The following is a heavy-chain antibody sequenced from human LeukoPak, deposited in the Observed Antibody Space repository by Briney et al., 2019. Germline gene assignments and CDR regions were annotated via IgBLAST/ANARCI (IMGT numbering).Heavy chain of an antibody. V-gene: IGHV3-9*01. CDR1: GFKFDDYA. CDR2: ISWNSGLI. Sequence: GGSLRLSCAASGFKFDDYAMHWVRQVPGKGLEWVSGISWNSGLIDYADSVKGRFSISRDNAKNSLYLQMNSLKAEDTALYYCEKDGIGAIASWGQGTLVTVSS. J-gene: IGHJ4*02. D-gene: IGHD2-21*01. CDR3: EKDGIGAIAS.